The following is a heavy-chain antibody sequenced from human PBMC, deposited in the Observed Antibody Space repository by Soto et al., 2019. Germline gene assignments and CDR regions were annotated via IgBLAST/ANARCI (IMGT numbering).Heavy chain of an antibody. CDR3: ARDMDDISDYGDY. CDR2: IKEDGSEK. Sequence: EVQLVESGGGLVQPGGSLRLSCTVSGFTFSRYYMNWVRQAPGKGLEWVATIKEDGSEKFYVDSVKGRFTISRDNAKNSLFLQMTSLRVEDTALYSCARDMDDISDYGDYWGQGTLVTVSS. V-gene: IGHV3-7*01. J-gene: IGHJ4*02. D-gene: IGHD2-2*03. CDR1: GFTFSRYY.